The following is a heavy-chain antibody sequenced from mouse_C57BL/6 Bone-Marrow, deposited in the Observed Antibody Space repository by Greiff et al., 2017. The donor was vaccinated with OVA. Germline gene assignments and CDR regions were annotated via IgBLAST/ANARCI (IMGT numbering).Heavy chain of an antibody. V-gene: IGHV1-31*01. CDR2: IYPYNGVS. D-gene: IGHD1-1*01. Sequence: EVKLQESGPELVKPGASVKLSCKASGYSFTDYYMHWVKQSHGNILDWIGYIYPYNGVSSYNQKFKGKATLTVDKSSSTAYMELRSLTSEDSAFYYCGVVATDYWGQGTTLTVSS. J-gene: IGHJ2*01. CDR1: GYSFTDYY. CDR3: GVVATDY.